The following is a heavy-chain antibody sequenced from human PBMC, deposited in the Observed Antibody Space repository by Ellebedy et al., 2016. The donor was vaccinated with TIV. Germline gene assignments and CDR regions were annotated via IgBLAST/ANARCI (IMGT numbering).Heavy chain of an antibody. CDR2: IAYDGTNE. Sequence: GGSLRLXXAASGFTFSNSVMHWVRQAPGKGLEWVAMIAYDGTNEYYGDSVRGRFTISRDNSKNTLYLQMNSLRSEDTAVYYCAPQQESEMVPSYFHSWGQGTLVTVSS. CDR3: APQQESEMVPSYFHS. D-gene: IGHD5-24*01. V-gene: IGHV3-30*03. J-gene: IGHJ4*02. CDR1: GFTFSNSV.